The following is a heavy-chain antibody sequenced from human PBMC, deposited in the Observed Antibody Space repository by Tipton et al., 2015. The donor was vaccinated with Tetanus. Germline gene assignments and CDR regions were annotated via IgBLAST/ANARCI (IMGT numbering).Heavy chain of an antibody. D-gene: IGHD5-24*01. Sequence: TLSLTCTVSGGSISGFFWSWIRQAPGKGLEWIGYVYYTGRPAYSSSLWGRVTISVDMSKNQLSLQLSSVTAADTAVYYCVRDSEVYNYRGDYWHMDVWGQGTTVTVS. J-gene: IGHJ6*02. CDR2: VYYTGRP. CDR3: VRDSEVYNYRGDYWHMDV. CDR1: GGSISGFF. V-gene: IGHV4-59*01.